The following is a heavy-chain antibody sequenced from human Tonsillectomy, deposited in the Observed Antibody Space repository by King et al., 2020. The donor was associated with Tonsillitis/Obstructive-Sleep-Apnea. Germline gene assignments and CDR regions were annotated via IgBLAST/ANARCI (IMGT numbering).Heavy chain of an antibody. CDR1: GYTFTGFF. CDR3: ATTLDTGSFYRDYFDS. Sequence: QLVQSGAEVKKPGASVKVSCKASGYTFTGFFLHWVRQAPGHGLEWIVWINPNSGCTQYAQKFPGSDTMHRDTPINTAFMELNRLRADDTAIYYCATTLDTGSFYRDYFDSWGQGTLLTVSS. D-gene: IGHD1-26*01. J-gene: IGHJ4*02. V-gene: IGHV1-2*04. CDR2: INPNSGCT.